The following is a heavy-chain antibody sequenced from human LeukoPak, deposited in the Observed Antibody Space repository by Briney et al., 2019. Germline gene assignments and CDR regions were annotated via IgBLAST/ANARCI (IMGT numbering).Heavy chain of an antibody. J-gene: IGHJ4*02. CDR3: AREFATSGPGPD. D-gene: IGHD3-10*01. V-gene: IGHV4-39*07. Sequence: SETLSLTCTVSGGSISSSSYYWGWIRQPPGKGLEWIGSIYYSGTTYYNPSLKSQVTISVDTSKNQFSLKLSSVTAADTAVYYCAREFATSGPGPDWGQGTLVTVSS. CDR2: IYYSGTT. CDR1: GGSISSSSYY.